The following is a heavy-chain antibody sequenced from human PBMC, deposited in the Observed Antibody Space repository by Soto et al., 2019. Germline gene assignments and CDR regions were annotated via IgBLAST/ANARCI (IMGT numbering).Heavy chain of an antibody. V-gene: IGHV3-64*01. CDR1: GFTFSSYA. Sequence: EVQLVESGGGLVQPGGSLRLSCAASGFTFSSYAMYWVRQAPGKGLEYVSAISSNGGSTYYANSVKGRFTISRDNSKNTLYLQMGSLRAEDMAVYYCARQSYSSYYFDYWAQGTLVTVSS. J-gene: IGHJ4*02. D-gene: IGHD6-13*01. CDR3: ARQSYSSYYFDY. CDR2: ISSNGGST.